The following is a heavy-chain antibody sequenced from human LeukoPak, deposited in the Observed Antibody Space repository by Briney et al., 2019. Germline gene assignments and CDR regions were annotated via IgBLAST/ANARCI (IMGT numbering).Heavy chain of an antibody. J-gene: IGHJ4*02. CDR2: INHSGST. Sequence: KTSETLSLTCAVYGGSFSGYYWSWIRQPPVKGLEWIGEINHSGSTNYNPSLKSRVTISVDTSKNQFSLKLSSVTAADTAVYYCAREVHSSGWEDFDYWGQGTLVTVSS. CDR1: GGSFSGYY. CDR3: AREVHSSGWEDFDY. V-gene: IGHV4-34*01. D-gene: IGHD6-19*01.